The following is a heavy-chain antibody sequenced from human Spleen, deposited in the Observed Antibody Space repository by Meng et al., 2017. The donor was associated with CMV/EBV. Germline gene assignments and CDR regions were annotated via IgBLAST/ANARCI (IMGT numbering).Heavy chain of an antibody. V-gene: IGHV4-31*02. CDR2: IYYSWRT. D-gene: IGHD2-2*03. J-gene: IGHJ2*01. CDR3: ARVDIVVVPAAPSPWYFDL. CDR1: GGSYY. Sequence: GGSYYWTWIRQHPGKGLEWIGYIYYSWRTYYTPSLKSRVAISVDTSRNRFSLMLTSVTVADTAVYYCARVDIVVVPAAPSPWYFDLWGRGTLVTVSS.